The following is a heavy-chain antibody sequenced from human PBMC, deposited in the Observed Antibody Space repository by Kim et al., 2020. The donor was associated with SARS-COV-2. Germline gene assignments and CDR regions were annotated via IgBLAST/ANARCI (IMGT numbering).Heavy chain of an antibody. J-gene: IGHJ4*01. CDR3: AGYYYGPGNYYRSVDY. D-gene: IGHD3-10*01. Sequence: GGSLRLSCAVSGFSFSNYAMTWVRQAPGMGLEWVSTISDTGDTTYYSDSVKGRFTISRDNSRNTLYLQMNSLRVDDTALYYCAGYYYGPGNYYRSVDYWG. CDR1: GFSFSNYA. CDR2: ISDTGDTT. V-gene: IGHV3-23*01.